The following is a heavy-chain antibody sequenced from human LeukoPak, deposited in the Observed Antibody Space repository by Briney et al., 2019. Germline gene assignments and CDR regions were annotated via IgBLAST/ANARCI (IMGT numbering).Heavy chain of an antibody. CDR1: GGSFSGYY. D-gene: IGHD6-13*01. Sequence: SETLSLTCAVYGGSFSGYYWSWIRQPPGKGLEWIGEINHSGSTNYNPSLKSRVTISVDTSKNQFSLKLSSVTAADTAVYYCARTGTYSSSWVDYWGQGTLVTVSS. V-gene: IGHV4-34*01. J-gene: IGHJ4*02. CDR2: INHSGST. CDR3: ARTGTYSSSWVDY.